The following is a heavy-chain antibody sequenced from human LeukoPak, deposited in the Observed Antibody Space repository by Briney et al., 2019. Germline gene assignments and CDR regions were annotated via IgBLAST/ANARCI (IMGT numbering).Heavy chain of an antibody. V-gene: IGHV3-43D*03. CDR3: AKDGGSGKSYMDV. Sequence: GGSLRLSCAASGFTFDDYAMHWVRQAPGKGLEWVSLISWDGGSTYYADSVKGRFTISRDNSKNSLYLQMNSLRAEDTALYYCAKDGGSGKSYMDVWGKGTTVTVSS. CDR1: GFTFDDYA. D-gene: IGHD3-10*01. CDR2: ISWDGGST. J-gene: IGHJ6*03.